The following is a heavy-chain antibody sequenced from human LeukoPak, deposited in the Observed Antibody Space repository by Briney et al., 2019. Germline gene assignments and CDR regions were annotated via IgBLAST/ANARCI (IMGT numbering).Heavy chain of an antibody. Sequence: PSETLSLTCTVSGGFIGTYYWSWIRQPPGKGLEWIAYIYNNENTKYNPSLKSRVTISVDTSKNQFSLKLRSVTAADTAVYYCARDTSLGMPQWFDPWGQGALVTVSS. CDR2: IYNNENT. CDR1: GGFIGTYY. CDR3: ARDTSLGMPQWFDP. D-gene: IGHD2-2*01. J-gene: IGHJ5*02. V-gene: IGHV4-59*01.